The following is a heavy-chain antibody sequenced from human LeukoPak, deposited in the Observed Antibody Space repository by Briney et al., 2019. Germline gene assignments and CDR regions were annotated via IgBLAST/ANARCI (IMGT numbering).Heavy chain of an antibody. J-gene: IGHJ4*02. D-gene: IGHD2-15*01. CDR2: ISSSSSYI. V-gene: IGHV3-21*01. CDR3: ARDHGVVAATFDY. CDR1: GFTFSSYT. Sequence: PGGSLRLSCAASGFTFSSYTMNWVRQAPGKGLEWVSSISSSSSYIYYADSVKGRFTISRDNAKNSLYLQMNSLRAEDTAVYYCARDHGVVAATFDYWGQGTLVTVSS.